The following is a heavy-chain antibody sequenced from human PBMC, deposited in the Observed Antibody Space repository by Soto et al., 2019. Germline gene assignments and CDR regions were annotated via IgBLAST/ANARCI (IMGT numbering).Heavy chain of an antibody. V-gene: IGHV3-23*01. CDR1: RFTVSSDA. J-gene: IGHJ4*02. D-gene: IGHD4-17*01. Sequence: GGSMRLSCAASRFTVSSDAMTWVRQAPGKGLEWVSGISGGGGTTYYADSVKGRFTVSGDNSKNTLFLQMDSLRAHDPAVYYCGEDGPAVQTGYLDDSRQGTLVTVSS. CDR3: GEDGPAVQTGYLDD. CDR2: ISGGGGTT.